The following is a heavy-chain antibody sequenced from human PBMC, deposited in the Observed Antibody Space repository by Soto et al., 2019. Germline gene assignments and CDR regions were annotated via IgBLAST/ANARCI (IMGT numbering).Heavy chain of an antibody. V-gene: IGHV5-51*01. J-gene: IGHJ4*02. CDR3: ARLGIDRYYYDSSAYPLGSVVY. Sequence: GESLKISCKGSGYSFTSYWIGWVRQMPGKGLEWMGIIYPGDSDTRYSPSFQGQVTISADKSISTAYLQWSSLKASDTAMYYCARLGIDRYYYDSSAYPLGSVVYWGQGTLVTVSS. CDR2: IYPGDSDT. CDR1: GYSFTSYW. D-gene: IGHD3-22*01.